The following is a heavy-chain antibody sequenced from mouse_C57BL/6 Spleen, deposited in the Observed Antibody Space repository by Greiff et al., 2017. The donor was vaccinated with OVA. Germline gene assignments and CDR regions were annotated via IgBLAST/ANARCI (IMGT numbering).Heavy chain of an antibody. V-gene: IGHV1-26*01. CDR1: GYTFTDYY. CDR3: ASDGLRRYFDY. CDR2: INPNNGGT. D-gene: IGHD2-4*01. Sequence: VQLQQSGPELVKPGASVKISCKASGYTFTDYYMNWVKQSHGKSLEWIGDINPNNGGTSYNQKFKGKATLTVDKSSSTAYMELRSLTSEDSAVYYCASDGLRRYFDYWGQGTTLTVSS. J-gene: IGHJ2*01.